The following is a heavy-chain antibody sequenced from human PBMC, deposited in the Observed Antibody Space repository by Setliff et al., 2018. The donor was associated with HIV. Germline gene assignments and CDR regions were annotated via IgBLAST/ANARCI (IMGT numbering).Heavy chain of an antibody. Sequence: PSETLSLTCTVSGGSISTSNWWGWIRQTPGKGLEWIGYIYYSGSTNYNPSLRSRVTISLDTSKKQFSLKLNSVTAADTAVYFCARRSDWFDPWGQGTLVTVSS. V-gene: IGHV4-28*01. CDR1: GGSISTSNW. CDR3: ARRSDWFDP. J-gene: IGHJ5*02. CDR2: IYYSGST.